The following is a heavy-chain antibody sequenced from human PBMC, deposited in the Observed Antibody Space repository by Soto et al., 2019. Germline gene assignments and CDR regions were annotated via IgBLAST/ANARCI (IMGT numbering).Heavy chain of an antibody. J-gene: IGHJ5*02. V-gene: IGHV1-69*10. CDR3: ARAQTTVTASPWFDP. Sequence: SVKVSCKASGDTFSSFAINWVRQAPGQGLEWMGGIIPIFEITDYAQKFQGRVTITADRSTNTGYMELRSLRSEDTAVYFCARAQTTVTASPWFDPWGQGTLVTVSS. D-gene: IGHD4-17*01. CDR1: GDTFSSFA. CDR2: IIPIFEIT.